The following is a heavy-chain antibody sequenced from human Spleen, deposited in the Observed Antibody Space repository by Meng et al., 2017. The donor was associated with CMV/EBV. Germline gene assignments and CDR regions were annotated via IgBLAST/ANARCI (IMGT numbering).Heavy chain of an antibody. D-gene: IGHD2-15*01. CDR2: IYWDDDK. Sequence: VSLSTSGMGLGWIRQPPGKALEWLALIYWDDDKRYSPSLKSRLTITKDTSKNQVVLTMTNMDPVDTATYYCAHRDYCSGGTCTFDYWGQGTLVTVSS. CDR1: VSLSTSGMG. V-gene: IGHV2-5*02. CDR3: AHRDYCSGGTCTFDY. J-gene: IGHJ4*02.